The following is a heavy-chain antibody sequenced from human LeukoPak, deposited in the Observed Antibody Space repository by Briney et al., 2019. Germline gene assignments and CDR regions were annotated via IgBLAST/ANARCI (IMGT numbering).Heavy chain of an antibody. J-gene: IGHJ5*02. CDR1: GYSFTTYW. V-gene: IGHV5-51*01. CDR3: TRTPDSSGKNWFDP. Sequence: GESLKISCKGSGYSFTTYWIAWVRQMPGKGLEWMGIIYPGNSDTRYSPSFQGQVSISVDKSISTAYLQWSSLKASDTAMYYCTRTPDSSGKNWFDPWGQGTLVTVSS. CDR2: IYPGNSDT. D-gene: IGHD3-22*01.